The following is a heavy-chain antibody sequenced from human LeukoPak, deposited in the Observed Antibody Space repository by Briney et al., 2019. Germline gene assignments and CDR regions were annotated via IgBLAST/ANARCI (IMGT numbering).Heavy chain of an antibody. CDR3: ARGGSSRGYYYYMDV. J-gene: IGHJ6*03. CDR2: INPNSGGT. Sequence: ASVKVSCKASGYTFTGYYMHWVRQAPGQGLEWMGWINPNSGGTNYAQKFQGRVTMTRDTSISTAYMELSRLRSDDTAVYYCARGGSSRGYYYYMDVWGKGTTVTVSS. CDR1: GYTFTGYY. D-gene: IGHD3-10*01. V-gene: IGHV1-2*02.